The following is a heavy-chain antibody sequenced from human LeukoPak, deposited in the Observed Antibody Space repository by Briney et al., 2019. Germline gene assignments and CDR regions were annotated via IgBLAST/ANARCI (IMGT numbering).Heavy chain of an antibody. V-gene: IGHV3-33*01. J-gene: IGHJ3*02. CDR3: ARDQYYYGSGSYFHAFDI. D-gene: IGHD3-10*01. CDR1: GFTLSSYG. Sequence: PGGSLRLSCAASGFTLSSYGMHWVRQAPGKGLEWVAVIWYDGSNKYYADSVKGRFTISRDNSKNTLYLQMNSLRAEDTAVYYCARDQYYYGSGSYFHAFDIWGQGTMVTVSS. CDR2: IWYDGSNK.